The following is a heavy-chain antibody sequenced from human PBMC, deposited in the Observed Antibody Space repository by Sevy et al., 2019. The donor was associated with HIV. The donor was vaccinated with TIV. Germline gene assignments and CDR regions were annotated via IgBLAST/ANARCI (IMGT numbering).Heavy chain of an antibody. J-gene: IGHJ4*02. Sequence: GGSLRLTCAASGFTFSKYSMSWVRQPPGKGLEWVSTLSLGCGEINYADSVKGRFTISRDNSKSSVYLQMNNLRPEDTAVYYCAREGCTNPHDYWFQRTLVTVSS. CDR1: GFTFSKYS. V-gene: IGHV3-23*01. CDR3: AREGCTNPHDY. CDR2: LSLGCGEI. D-gene: IGHD2-8*01.